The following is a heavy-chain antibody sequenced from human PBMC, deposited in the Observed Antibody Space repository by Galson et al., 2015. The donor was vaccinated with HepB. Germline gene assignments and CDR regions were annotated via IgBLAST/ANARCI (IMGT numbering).Heavy chain of an antibody. J-gene: IGHJ1*01. Sequence: SLRLSCAASGLTFSSYGMHWVRQAPGKGLEYVSAMSSNGGSTYYADSVKGRFTISRDNSKNTLYLQMSSLRPEDTAVYYCVKDPRRRYYYDSSGYRGYFQHVGQGTLVTVSS. CDR3: VKDPRRRYYYDSSGYRGYFQH. CDR1: GLTFSSYG. CDR2: MSSNGGST. D-gene: IGHD3-22*01. V-gene: IGHV3-64D*06.